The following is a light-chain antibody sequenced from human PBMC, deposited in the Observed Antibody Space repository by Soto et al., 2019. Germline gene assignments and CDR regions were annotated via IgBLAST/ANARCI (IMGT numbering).Light chain of an antibody. J-gene: IGKJ1*01. CDR2: DAS. CDR1: QSVTNNY. V-gene: IGKV3-20*01. CDR3: QQCATAPLT. Sequence: EIVLTQSPGTLSLSPGERATLSCRASQSVTNNYLAWYQQKPGQAPRLLIDDASHRATGIPDRFSGSGSGTDFTLTSNRLEPEDFAVYYCQQCATAPLTFGQGTRVETK.